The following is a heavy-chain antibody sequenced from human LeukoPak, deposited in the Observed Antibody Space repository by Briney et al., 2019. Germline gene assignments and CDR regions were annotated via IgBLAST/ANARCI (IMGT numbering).Heavy chain of an antibody. Sequence: PGGSLRLSCAASGFTFSSYWMSWVRQAPGKGLEWVSAISNSGGSTPYADSVKGRFTISRDNSKNTLYLQMNSLRGEDTAVYYCARGPWSAAGYNGMDVWGQGTTVTVSS. V-gene: IGHV3-23*01. J-gene: IGHJ6*02. CDR1: GFTFSSYW. CDR3: ARGPWSAAGYNGMDV. D-gene: IGHD6-13*01. CDR2: ISNSGGST.